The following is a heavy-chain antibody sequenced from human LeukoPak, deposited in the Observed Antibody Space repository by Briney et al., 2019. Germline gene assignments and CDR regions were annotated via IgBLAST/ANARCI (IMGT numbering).Heavy chain of an antibody. J-gene: IGHJ4*02. Sequence: GGSLRLSCAASGFTFSDYYMSWIRQAPGKGLEWISYISNSGNTVYYADSVKGRFTISRDNAKNSLYLQMNSLRAEDTAVYSCARNSIFVAAGYVYWGQGTLVTVSS. CDR3: ARNSIFVAAGYVY. D-gene: IGHD3-3*01. CDR1: GFTFSDYY. V-gene: IGHV3-11*01. CDR2: ISNSGNTV.